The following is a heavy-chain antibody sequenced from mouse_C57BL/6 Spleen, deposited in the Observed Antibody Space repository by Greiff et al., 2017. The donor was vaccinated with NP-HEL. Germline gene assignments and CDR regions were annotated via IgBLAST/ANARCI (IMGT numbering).Heavy chain of an antibody. CDR3: AREYYYGRGYFDV. V-gene: IGHV5-17*01. J-gene: IGHJ1*03. CDR2: ISSGSSTI. D-gene: IGHD1-1*01. Sequence: EVQGVESGGGLVKPGGSLKLSCAASGFTFSDYGMHWVRQAPEKGLEWVAYISSGSSTIYYADTVKGRFTISRDNAKNTLFLQMASLRSEDTAMYYCAREYYYGRGYFDVWGTGTTVTVSS. CDR1: GFTFSDYG.